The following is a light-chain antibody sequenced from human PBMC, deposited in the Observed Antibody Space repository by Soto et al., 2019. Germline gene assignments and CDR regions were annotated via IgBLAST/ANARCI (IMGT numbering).Light chain of an antibody. CDR2: RNN. J-gene: IGLJ1*01. CDR3: AAWNDGLSGFV. Sequence: QSVLTQPPSTSRTPGQRVTISCSGSSSDTGSNAVYWYQQLPGTAPKLLIYRNNQRPSGVPDRFSGTKSGTSASLAISGLRSEDEADYYCAAWNDGLSGFVFGTGTKVTVL. V-gene: IGLV1-47*01. CDR1: SSDTGSNA.